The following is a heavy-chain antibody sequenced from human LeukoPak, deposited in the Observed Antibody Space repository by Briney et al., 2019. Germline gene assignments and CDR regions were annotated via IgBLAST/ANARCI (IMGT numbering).Heavy chain of an antibody. CDR2: ISTDGTST. J-gene: IGHJ4*02. Sequence: GGSLRLSCAAPGFTFSTYWMHWVRQAPGKGLVWVSRISTDGTSTNYADSVKGRFTISRDNGNNTLYLQMNSLRAEDTAVYYCAKVGPGYLDNYFDYWGQGTLVTVSS. D-gene: IGHD5-12*01. CDR3: AKVGPGYLDNYFDY. CDR1: GFTFSTYW. V-gene: IGHV3-74*01.